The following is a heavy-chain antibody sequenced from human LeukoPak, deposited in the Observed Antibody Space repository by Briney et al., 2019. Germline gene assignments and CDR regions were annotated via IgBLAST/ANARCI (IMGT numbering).Heavy chain of an antibody. CDR2: VHYSGDT. Sequence: SETLSLTCTVSGGSISGFFWSWIRQPPGKGLEWIASVHYSGDTKYNPSLKSRVSLSFDTSKQQFSLRLSSVSAADTAVYYCARDLELERNRWNYFESWGQGTLVTVSS. V-gene: IGHV4-59*01. CDR3: ARDLELERNRWNYFES. CDR1: GGSISGFF. D-gene: IGHD1-1*01. J-gene: IGHJ4*02.